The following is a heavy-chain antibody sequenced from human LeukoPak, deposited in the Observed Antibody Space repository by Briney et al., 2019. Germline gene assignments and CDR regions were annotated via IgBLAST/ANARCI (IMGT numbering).Heavy chain of an antibody. Sequence: GGSLRLSCAASGLTFSSYSMSWVRQAPGKGLEWVSSISSSSSYIYYADSVKGRFTISRDNAKNSLYLQMISLRAEDTAVYYCARDRQWLAADAFDIWGQGTMVTVSS. V-gene: IGHV3-21*01. CDR3: ARDRQWLAADAFDI. CDR1: GLTFSSYS. J-gene: IGHJ3*02. D-gene: IGHD6-19*01. CDR2: ISSSSSYI.